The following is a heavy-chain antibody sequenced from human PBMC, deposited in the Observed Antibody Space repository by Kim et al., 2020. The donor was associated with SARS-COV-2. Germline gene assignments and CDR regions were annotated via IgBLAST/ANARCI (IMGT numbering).Heavy chain of an antibody. V-gene: IGHV3-30*01. Sequence: VKGRFTISRDNSKNMIYLQMDKLTVEDTAVYYCARDTAERFFDWLLRAVDVWGKGTTVTVSS. D-gene: IGHD3-9*01. J-gene: IGHJ6*04. CDR3: ARDTAERFFDWLLRAVDV.